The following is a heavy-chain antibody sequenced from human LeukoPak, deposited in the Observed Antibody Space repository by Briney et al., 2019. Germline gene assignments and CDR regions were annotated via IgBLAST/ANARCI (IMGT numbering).Heavy chain of an antibody. J-gene: IGHJ3*02. CDR2: IFYSGST. CDR3: ARISGITMIVVIISQDAFDI. CDR1: GGSISSSNW. Sequence: SETLSLTCAVSGGSISSSNWWSWVRQPPGKGLEWIGSIFYSGSTYYNPSLKSRVTISVDTSKNQFSLKLSSVTAADTAVYYCARISGITMIVVIISQDAFDIWGQGTMVTVSS. D-gene: IGHD3-22*01. V-gene: IGHV4-4*02.